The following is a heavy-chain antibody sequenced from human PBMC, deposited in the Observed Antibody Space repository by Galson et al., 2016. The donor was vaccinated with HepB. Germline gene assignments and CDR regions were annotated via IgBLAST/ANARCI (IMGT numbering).Heavy chain of an antibody. Sequence: SLRLSCAGSEFTFTSYAMNWVRQAPGKGLEWVSAITGDSSRTFYADSVKGRFTISRDNTKNTVYLQMNGLRAEDTAVYYCAKDLWLLGFHYLDYWGQGTLVTVSS. CDR3: AKDLWLLGFHYLDY. D-gene: IGHD1-26*01. V-gene: IGHV3-23*01. J-gene: IGHJ4*02. CDR1: EFTFTSYA. CDR2: ITGDSSRT.